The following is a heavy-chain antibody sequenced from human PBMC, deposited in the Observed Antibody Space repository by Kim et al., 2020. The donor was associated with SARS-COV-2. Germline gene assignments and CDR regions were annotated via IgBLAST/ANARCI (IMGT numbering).Heavy chain of an antibody. J-gene: IGHJ4*01. D-gene: IGHD3-16*01. CDR1: GFTFSSYW. Sequence: GGSLRLSCAASGFTFSSYWMHWVRQAPGRGLEWVSHINSDGSMTTYGDSMKGRFTTSRDNAQNTLYLQMQSLRAEDTAVYFCARRFYLLGGSDYWGHGTLGSASP. V-gene: IGHV3-74*03. CDR2: INSDGSMT. CDR3: ARRFYLLGGSDY.